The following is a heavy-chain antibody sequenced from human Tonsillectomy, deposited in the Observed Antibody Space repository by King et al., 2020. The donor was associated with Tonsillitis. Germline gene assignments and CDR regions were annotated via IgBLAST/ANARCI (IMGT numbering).Heavy chain of an antibody. D-gene: IGHD5-18*01. CDR1: GFTFSNYA. J-gene: IGHJ6*02. CDR3: AKVRAALVTQTGSMDV. CDR2: ISGSGGST. V-gene: IGHV3-23*04. Sequence: VQLVESGGGLVQPGGSLRLSCAASGFTFSNYAMSWVRQAPGKGLEWVSGISGSGGSTYYADFVKGRFTMSRDNSKNTLYLQMNSLRAEDTAVYYCAKVRAALVTQTGSMDVWGQGTTVTVS.